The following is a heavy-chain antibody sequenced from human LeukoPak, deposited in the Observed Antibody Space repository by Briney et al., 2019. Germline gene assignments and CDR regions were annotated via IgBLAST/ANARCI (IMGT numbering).Heavy chain of an antibody. CDR2: MFYSGST. D-gene: IGHD5-18*01. CDR3: ARARGYSYAFDY. Sequence: SETLSLTCTVSGDSVTSTGYYRGWIRQPPGKGLEWIGSMFYSGSTYHNPSLQSRVTISVDMSKNQFSLRLTSVTAADTAVYYCARARGYSYAFDYWGQGTLVTVSS. J-gene: IGHJ4*02. V-gene: IGHV4-39*07. CDR1: GDSVTSTGYY.